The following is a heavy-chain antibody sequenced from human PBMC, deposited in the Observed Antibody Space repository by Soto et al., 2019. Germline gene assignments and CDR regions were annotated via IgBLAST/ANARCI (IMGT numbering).Heavy chain of an antibody. J-gene: IGHJ4*02. Sequence: GGSLRLSCAASGFTLSNAWMSWVRQAPGKGLEWIGRIQSKADGGTAEYAAPVKGRFTISRDESKDTLYLQMSSLKAEDTAVYFCARTNNGKLDYWGPGTLVTVSS. V-gene: IGHV3-15*01. CDR1: GFTLSNAW. CDR2: IQSKADGGTA. D-gene: IGHD2-8*01. CDR3: ARTNNGKLDY.